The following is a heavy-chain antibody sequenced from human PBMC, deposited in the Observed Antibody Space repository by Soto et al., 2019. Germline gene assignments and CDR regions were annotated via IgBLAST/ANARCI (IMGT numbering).Heavy chain of an antibody. Sequence: WGSLRLSCAASGFTFSSYAMSWVRQAPGKGLEWVSAISGSGGSTYYADCVKGRFTIPRDNSKNTLYLQVNSLRAEDTAVSYRAKSNLEVAGPFDYRGQRSLVAVCS. CDR3: AKSNLEVAGPFDY. J-gene: IGHJ4*01. V-gene: IGHV3-23*01. D-gene: IGHD6-19*01. CDR1: GFTFSSYA. CDR2: ISGSGGST.